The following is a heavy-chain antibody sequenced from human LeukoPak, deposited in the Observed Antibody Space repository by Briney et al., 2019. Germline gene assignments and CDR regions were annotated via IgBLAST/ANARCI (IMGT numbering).Heavy chain of an antibody. CDR3: ARDLSGVTGYTYGRGIDY. CDR1: GFTFDDYR. Sequence: PGGSLTLSCAASGFTFDDYRMSCLRQAPGRGREWVSGINWNGGSTGYADSVKGRFTISRDNAKTSLYLQMNSLRAEDTAVYYCARDLSGVTGYTYGRGIDYWGQGTLVTVSS. D-gene: IGHD5-18*01. CDR2: INWNGGST. V-gene: IGHV3-20*04. J-gene: IGHJ4*02.